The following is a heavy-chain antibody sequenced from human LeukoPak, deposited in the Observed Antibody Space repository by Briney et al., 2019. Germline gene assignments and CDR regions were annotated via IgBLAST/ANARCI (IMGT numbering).Heavy chain of an antibody. Sequence: GGSLRLSCVASGFTFSSYAMSWVRQAPGKGLEWVSAISGSGGSTYYADSVKGRFTISRDNSKNTLYLQMNSLRAEDTAVYYCAKDLQLWLRGGFWDYWGQGTLVTVSA. J-gene: IGHJ4*02. V-gene: IGHV3-23*01. CDR1: GFTFSSYA. CDR3: AKDLQLWLRGGFWDY. D-gene: IGHD5-18*01. CDR2: ISGSGGST.